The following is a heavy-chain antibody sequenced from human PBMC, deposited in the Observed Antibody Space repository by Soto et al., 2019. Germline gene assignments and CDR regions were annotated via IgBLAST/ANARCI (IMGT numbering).Heavy chain of an antibody. D-gene: IGHD5-12*01. CDR2: IYTSGNT. J-gene: IGHJ4*02. V-gene: IGHV4-4*07. CDR1: GGSISNYY. Sequence: SETLSLTCTVSGGSISNYYWSWIRQPAGKGLEWIGRIYTSGNTNYNPSLKSRVTMSVDTSKNQFSLKLSSVNAADTAVYYCARGMSGYDYIFDYWGQGTLVTVSS. CDR3: ARGMSGYDYIFDY.